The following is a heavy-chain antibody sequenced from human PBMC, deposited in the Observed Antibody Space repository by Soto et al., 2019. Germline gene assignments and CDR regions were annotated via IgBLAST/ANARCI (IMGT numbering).Heavy chain of an antibody. V-gene: IGHV3-15*07. CDR1: GFTFSNAW. CDR3: TTDNVGGGLRSGH. CDR2: IKSKTDGGTA. J-gene: IGHJ4*02. D-gene: IGHD1-26*01. Sequence: EVQLVESGGGLVKPGGSLTLSCAGSGFTFSNAWMNWVRQAPGKGLEWGGRIKSKTDGGTADNAAPVKGRFSISRDDSKNTLYLQINSLKSEDTAVYYCTTDNVGGGLRSGHWGQGTLVTVSS.